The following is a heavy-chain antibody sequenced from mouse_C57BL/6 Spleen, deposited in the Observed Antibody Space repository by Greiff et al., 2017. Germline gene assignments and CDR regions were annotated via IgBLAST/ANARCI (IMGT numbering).Heavy chain of an antibody. V-gene: IGHV1-22*01. D-gene: IGHD1-1*01. CDR2: INPNNGGT. Sequence: EVQLQQSGPELVKPGASVKMSCKASGYTFTDYNMHWVKQSHGKSLEWIGYINPNNGGTSYNQKFKGKATLTVKHSSSTAYMALRILTSEDSAVYYCARSDYGGFAYWGQGTLVTVSA. CDR3: ARSDYGGFAY. J-gene: IGHJ3*01. CDR1: GYTFTDYN.